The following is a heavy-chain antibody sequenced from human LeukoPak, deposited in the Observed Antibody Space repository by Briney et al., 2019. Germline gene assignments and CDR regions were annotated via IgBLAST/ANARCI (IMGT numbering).Heavy chain of an antibody. CDR3: ASLSSSWDTYYFDY. D-gene: IGHD6-13*01. CDR2: IKQDGSEK. V-gene: IGHV3-7*01. J-gene: IGHJ4*02. CDR1: GFTFSSYG. Sequence: GGSLRLSCAASGFTFSSYGMHWVRQAPGKGLEWVANIKQDGSEKYYVDSVKGRFTISRDNAKNSLYLQMNSLRAEDTAVYYCASLSSSWDTYYFDYWGQGTLVTVSS.